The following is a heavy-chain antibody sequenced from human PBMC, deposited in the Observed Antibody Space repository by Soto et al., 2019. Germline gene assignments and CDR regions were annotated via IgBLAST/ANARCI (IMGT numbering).Heavy chain of an antibody. CDR3: AKDPYDSVTCYTNWFDS. CDR2: ISWNSGNI. CDR1: GFTFRNYA. J-gene: IGHJ5*01. V-gene: IGHV3-9*01. Sequence: GGALRLSCAASGFTFRNYAMHWVLQAPWKGLEWVAGISWNSGNIDFGDSVKGRFTISRDNAKNSLYLQMNSLRPDDTAVYYCAKDPYDSVTCYTNWFDSWAQGTLVTVSS. D-gene: IGHD3-9*01.